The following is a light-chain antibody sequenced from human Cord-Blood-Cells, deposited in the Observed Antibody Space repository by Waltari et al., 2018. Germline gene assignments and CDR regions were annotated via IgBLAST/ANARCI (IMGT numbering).Light chain of an antibody. V-gene: IGKV3-20*01. J-gene: IGKJ2*01. CDR2: GAS. Sequence: EIGLTQSPGTLSLSPGERATLSCRASQSVSSSYLAWYQQKPGQAPRLLIYGASSRATGIPDRFSGSGSGTDFTLTISRLEPEDFAVYYCQQYGSSPRTFGQGTKLEIK. CDR3: QQYGSSPRT. CDR1: QSVSSSY.